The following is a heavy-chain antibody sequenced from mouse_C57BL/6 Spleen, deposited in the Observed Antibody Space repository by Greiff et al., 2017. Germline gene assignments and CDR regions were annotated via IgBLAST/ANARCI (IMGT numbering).Heavy chain of an antibody. J-gene: IGHJ2*01. Sequence: QVQLQQSGAELVKPGASVKISCKASGYAFSSYWMNWVKQRPGKGLEWIGQIYPGDGDTTYNGKFKGKATLTADKSSSTAYMQLSSLTSEDSAVYFCARMAPGTGFDYWGQGTTLTVSS. V-gene: IGHV1-80*01. CDR1: GYAFSSYW. CDR3: ARMAPGTGFDY. D-gene: IGHD3-3*01. CDR2: IYPGDGDT.